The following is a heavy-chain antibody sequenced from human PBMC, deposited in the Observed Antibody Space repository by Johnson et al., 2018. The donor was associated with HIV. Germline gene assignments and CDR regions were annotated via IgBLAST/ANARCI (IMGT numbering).Heavy chain of an antibody. D-gene: IGHD3-9*01. V-gene: IGHV3-30*02. Sequence: QVQLVESGGGVVQPGGSLGVSCVASGFTFSSYGMHWVRQAPGKGLEWVAFIRYDGSNKYYADSVKGRFTISRDNSKNTLYLQMNSLRAEDTAVYYWAQGYYDILTGYYDAFDIWGQGTMVMVSS. CDR3: AQGYYDILTGYYDAFDI. J-gene: IGHJ3*02. CDR1: GFTFSSYG. CDR2: IRYDGSNK.